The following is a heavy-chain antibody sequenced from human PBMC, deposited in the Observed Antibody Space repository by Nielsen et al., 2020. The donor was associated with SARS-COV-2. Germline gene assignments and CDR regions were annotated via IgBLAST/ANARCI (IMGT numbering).Heavy chain of an antibody. D-gene: IGHD3-16*01. J-gene: IGHJ3*02. CDR3: ARGGRITFGGADDAFDI. CDR2: IYHSGRT. Sequence: SETLSLTCAVSGGSISSGGFSWSWIRQPPGKGLEWIGYIYHSGRTYYNPSLKSRVTISVDRSKNQFSLKLSSVTAADTAVYYCARGGRITFGGADDAFDIWGQGTMVTVSS. V-gene: IGHV4-30-2*01. CDR1: GGSISSGGFS.